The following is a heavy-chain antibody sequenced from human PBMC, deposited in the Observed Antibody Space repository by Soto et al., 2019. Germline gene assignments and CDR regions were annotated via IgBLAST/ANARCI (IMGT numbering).Heavy chain of an antibody. D-gene: IGHD3-22*01. V-gene: IGHV3-30-3*01. J-gene: IGHJ4*02. CDR1: GFTFSSYA. CDR2: ISYDGSNK. CDR3: ASPEIGDYYDSSGYYLY. Sequence: QVQLVESGGGVVQPGRSLRLSCAASGFTFSSYAMHWVRQAPGKGLEWVAVISYDGSNKYYADSVKGRFTISRDNSKNTLYLQMNSLRAEDTAVYYCASPEIGDYYDSSGYYLYWSQGTLVTVSS.